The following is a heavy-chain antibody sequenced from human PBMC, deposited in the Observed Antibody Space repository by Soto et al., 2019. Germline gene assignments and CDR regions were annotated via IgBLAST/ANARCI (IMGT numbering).Heavy chain of an antibody. V-gene: IGHV1-69*04. CDR1: GGTFGSYT. J-gene: IGHJ6*03. CDR3: ARDPSIAAAGIDYYYMDV. D-gene: IGHD6-13*01. CDR2: IIPILGIA. Sequence: SVKVSCKASGGTFGSYTISWVRQAPGQGLEWMGRIIPILGIANYAQKFQGRVTITADKSTSTAYMELSSLRSEDTAVYYCARDPSIAAAGIDYYYMDVWGKGTTVTVSS.